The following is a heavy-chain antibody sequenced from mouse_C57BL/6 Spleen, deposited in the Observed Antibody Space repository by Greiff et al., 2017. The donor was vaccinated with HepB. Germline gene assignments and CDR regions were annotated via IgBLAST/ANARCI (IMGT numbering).Heavy chain of an antibody. Sequence: EVQVVESGGGLVQPKGSLKLSCAASGFSFNTYAMNWVRQAPGKGLEWVARIRRKSNNYATCYADSVKDRFTISRDDSESMLYLQMNNLKTEDTAMYYCVRNDYWYFDVWGTGTTVTVSS. V-gene: IGHV10-1*01. CDR1: GFSFNTYA. J-gene: IGHJ1*03. D-gene: IGHD2-3*01. CDR2: IRRKSNNYAT. CDR3: VRNDYWYFDV.